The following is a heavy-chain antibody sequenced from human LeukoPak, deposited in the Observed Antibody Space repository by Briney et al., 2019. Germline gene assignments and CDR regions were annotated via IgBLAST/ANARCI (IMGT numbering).Heavy chain of an antibody. Sequence: GGSLRLSCAASGFTVSSNFMTWVRQAPGKGLEWVSVIQSGGSTYYADSVKGRFTISRDSSKNTLYLQMNSLRAKDTAVYYCRYGSGRYSFDYWGQGTLVTVSS. V-gene: IGHV3-66*01. CDR3: RYGSGRYSFDY. J-gene: IGHJ4*02. CDR2: IQSGGST. CDR1: GFTVSSNF. D-gene: IGHD3-10*01.